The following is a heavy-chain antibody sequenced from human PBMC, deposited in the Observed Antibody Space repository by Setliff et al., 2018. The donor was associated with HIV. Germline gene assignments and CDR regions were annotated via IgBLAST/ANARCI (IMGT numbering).Heavy chain of an antibody. J-gene: IGHJ5*02. D-gene: IGHD3-10*01. CDR1: GGSISSSSYY. CDR3: ARVITMVWTTFDP. Sequence: SETLSLTCTVSGGSISSSSYYWDWIRQPPGKGLEWIATIYYSGDSHYNPSLKSRVTISVDTSKNQFSLKLSSVTAADTAVYYCARVITMVWTTFDPWGQGTLVTVSS. CDR2: IYYSGDS. V-gene: IGHV4-39*01.